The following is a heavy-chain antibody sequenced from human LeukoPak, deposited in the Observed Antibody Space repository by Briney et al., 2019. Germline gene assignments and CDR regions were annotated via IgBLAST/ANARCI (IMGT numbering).Heavy chain of an antibody. J-gene: IGHJ4*02. D-gene: IGHD6-19*01. V-gene: IGHV1-3*03. CDR3: ARAEQWLGPFDY. Sequence: GAPVKVSCKASGYTFTSYAMHWVRQAPGQRLEWMGWINAGNGNTKYSQEFQGRVTITRDTSASTAYMELSSLRSEDMAVYYCARAEQWLGPFDYWGQGTLVTVSS. CDR1: GYTFTSYA. CDR2: INAGNGNT.